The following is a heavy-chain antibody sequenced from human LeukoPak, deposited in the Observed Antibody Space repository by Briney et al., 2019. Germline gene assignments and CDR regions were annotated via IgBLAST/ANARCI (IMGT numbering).Heavy chain of an antibody. D-gene: IGHD1-7*01. CDR3: AMNYGYYYYYMDV. CDR2: INSDGSSA. J-gene: IGHJ6*03. CDR1: GFTFSSYW. Sequence: AGGSLRLYCAASGFTFSSYWMHWVRQAPGRGLVWVSRINSDGSSASYADSVKGRFTISRDNDKNTLYLQMNSLRAEDTAVYYCAMNYGYYYYYMDVWGKGTTVTVSS. V-gene: IGHV3-74*01.